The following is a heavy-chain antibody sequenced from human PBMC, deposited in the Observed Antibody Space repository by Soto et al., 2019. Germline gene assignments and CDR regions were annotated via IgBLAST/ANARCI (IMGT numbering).Heavy chain of an antibody. D-gene: IGHD1-1*01. V-gene: IGHV3-11*06. Sequence: QVQLVESGGGLVKPGGSLRLSCAASGFSFSDYYMSWIRQAPGKGLDWVSYISGTGSYINYADSVKGRFTISRDNAKNSLYLQMNSLSAEDTAVYYCARERNPLIYDSYGMDAWGQWTTVTVSS. CDR3: ARERNPLIYDSYGMDA. CDR2: ISGTGSYI. J-gene: IGHJ6*02. CDR1: GFSFSDYY.